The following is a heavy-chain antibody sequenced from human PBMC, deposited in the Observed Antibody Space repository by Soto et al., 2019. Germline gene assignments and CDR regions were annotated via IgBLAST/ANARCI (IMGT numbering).Heavy chain of an antibody. CDR3: AKDNSSPCYYDFWSGSNWFLL. J-gene: IGHJ5*02. CDR1: GFTFSSYA. V-gene: IGHV3-23*01. CDR2: ISGSGGST. D-gene: IGHD3-3*01. Sequence: LRLSCAASGFTFSSYAMSWVRQAPGKGLEWVSAISGSGGSTYYADSVKGRFTISRDNSKNTLYLQMNSLRAEDTAVYYCAKDNSSPCYYDFWSGSNWFLLWGQGTLVTLSS.